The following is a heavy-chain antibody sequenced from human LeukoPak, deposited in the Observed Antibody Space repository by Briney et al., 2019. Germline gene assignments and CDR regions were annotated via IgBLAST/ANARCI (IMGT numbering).Heavy chain of an antibody. Sequence: SQTLSLTCTVSGGSISSGDSYWRWIRQPPGGGLEWIVYISYSGSTHYNPSLRSRVIISRDTSRNHFSLNLNSVTAADTAMYYCAKRGPPNYNWFDPWGQGTLVTVSS. D-gene: IGHD1-1*01. CDR2: ISYSGST. V-gene: IGHV4-30-4*01. CDR3: AKRGPPNYNWFDP. CDR1: GGSISSGDSY. J-gene: IGHJ5*02.